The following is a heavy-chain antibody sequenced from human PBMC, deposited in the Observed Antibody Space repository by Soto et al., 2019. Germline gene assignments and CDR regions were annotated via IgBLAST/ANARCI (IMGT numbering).Heavy chain of an antibody. J-gene: IGHJ5*02. V-gene: IGHV1-18*01. CDR2: ISAYNGNT. Sequence: ASVKVSCKASGYTFTSYGISWVRQAPGQGLEWMGWISAYNGNTNYAQKLQGRVTMTTDTSTSTAYMELRSLRSDDTAVYYCARDPGSKGSKYQLPPYNWFDPWGQGTLVTVSS. CDR1: GYTFTSYG. CDR3: ARDPGSKGSKYQLPPYNWFDP. D-gene: IGHD2-2*01.